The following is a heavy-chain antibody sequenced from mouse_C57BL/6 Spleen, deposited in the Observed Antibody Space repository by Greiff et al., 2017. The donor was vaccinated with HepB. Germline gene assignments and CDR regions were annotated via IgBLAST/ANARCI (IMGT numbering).Heavy chain of an antibody. V-gene: IGHV1-22*01. CDR2: INPNNVGT. D-gene: IGHD2-1*01. Sequence: EVQLQESGPELVKPGASVKMSCKASGYTFTDYNMHWVKQSHGKSLEWIGYINPNNVGTRYNQKFKCKATLTVNKSSSTAYIELRSLTSEDSAVYYCASRLLTWFAYWGQGTLVTVSA. J-gene: IGHJ3*01. CDR1: GYTFTDYN. CDR3: ASRLLTWFAY.